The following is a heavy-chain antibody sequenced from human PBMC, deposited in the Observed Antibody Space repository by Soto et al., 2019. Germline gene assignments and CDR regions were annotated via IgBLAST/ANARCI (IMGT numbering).Heavy chain of an antibody. CDR3: ARTKCSGGSCYSWSLDY. V-gene: IGHV4-31*03. J-gene: IGHJ4*02. D-gene: IGHD2-15*01. Sequence: ALSLTCTGSDGSITTGGHYWSWIRQLPGKGLEWIGHRYYSESTYYNPSLKSRVSISLETSKKQFSLKLSFVTAADTAMYYCARTKCSGGSCYSWSLDYWGQGTPVTVSS. CDR2: RYYSEST. CDR1: DGSITTGGHY.